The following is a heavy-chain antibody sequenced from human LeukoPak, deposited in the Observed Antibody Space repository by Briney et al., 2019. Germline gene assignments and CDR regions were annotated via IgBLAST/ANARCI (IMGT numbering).Heavy chain of an antibody. CDR3: ARWTTTYLDY. Sequence: GAAVKVSCKASGYRFIRYYIHWVRQAPGQGLEGMGIVNPSGDSTNYAQKFQGRVTMTRDTSTSTVYMELSSLRSEDTAVYYCARWTTTYLDYWGQGTLVTVSS. D-gene: IGHD3/OR15-3a*01. V-gene: IGHV1-46*01. J-gene: IGHJ4*02. CDR1: GYRFIRYY. CDR2: VNPSGDST.